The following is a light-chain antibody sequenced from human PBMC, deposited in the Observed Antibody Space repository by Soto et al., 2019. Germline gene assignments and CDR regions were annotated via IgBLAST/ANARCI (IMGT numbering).Light chain of an antibody. CDR2: KAS. CDR3: QQYNSCPRT. V-gene: IGKV1-5*03. J-gene: IGKJ1*01. CDR1: QSVSSW. Sequence: IQMSQSPSTLSASLGDRVTISCRASQSVSSWLAWYQQKPGKAPKLPIYKASILQSGIPSRFSGSGSGTEFTLTISSLQPEDFATYYCQQYNSCPRTFGQGTKVDIK.